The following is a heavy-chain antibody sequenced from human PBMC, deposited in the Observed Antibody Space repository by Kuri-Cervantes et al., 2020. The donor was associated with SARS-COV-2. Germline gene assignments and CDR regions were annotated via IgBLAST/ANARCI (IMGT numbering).Heavy chain of an antibody. Sequence: SETLSLTCTVSGGSISSSSYYWGWIRQPPGKGLGWIGSIYYSGITYYNPSLKSRVTISVDTSKNQFSLKLSSVTAADTAVYYCARHLRVVVYASYWFDPWGQGTLVTVSS. CDR3: ARHLRVVVYASYWFDP. CDR1: GGSISSSSYY. J-gene: IGHJ5*02. V-gene: IGHV4-39*01. D-gene: IGHD2-8*02. CDR2: IYYSGIT.